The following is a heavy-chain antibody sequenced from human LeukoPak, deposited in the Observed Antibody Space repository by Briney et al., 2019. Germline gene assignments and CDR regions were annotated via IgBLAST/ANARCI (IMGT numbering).Heavy chain of an antibody. CDR1: GGSISSYY. CDR3: ARSYYGDYYYYAMDV. D-gene: IGHD3-10*01. V-gene: IGHV4-59*01. J-gene: IGHJ6*02. CDR2: IYYSGST. Sequence: SETLSLTCTVSGGSISSYYWSWIRQPPGKGLEWIGYIYYSGSTNYNPSLKSQVTISVDTSKNQFSLKLSSATAADTAVYYCARSYYGDYYYYAMDVWGQGTAVTVSS.